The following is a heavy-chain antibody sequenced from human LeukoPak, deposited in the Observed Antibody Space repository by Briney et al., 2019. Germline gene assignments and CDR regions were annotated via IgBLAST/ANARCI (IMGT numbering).Heavy chain of an antibody. CDR3: TRLAEGYGYY. Sequence: GGSLRLSCAASGFTFSGSAMHWVRQASGKGLEWVGRIRSKANSYATAYAASVKGRFTISRDDSKNTAYLQMNSLKTEDTAVHYCTRLAEGYGYYWGQGTLVTVSS. V-gene: IGHV3-73*01. CDR2: IRSKANSYAT. J-gene: IGHJ4*02. D-gene: IGHD5-12*01. CDR1: GFTFSGSA.